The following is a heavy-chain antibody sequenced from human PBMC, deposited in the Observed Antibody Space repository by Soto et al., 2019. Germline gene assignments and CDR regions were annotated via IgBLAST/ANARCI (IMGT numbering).Heavy chain of an antibody. J-gene: IGHJ4*02. Sequence: GGSLRLSCTASGFTFGDYAMSWFRQAPGKGLEWVGFIRSKAYGGTTEYAASVKGRFTISRDDSKSIAYLQMNSLKTEDTAVYYCTRTFYIVVVTGFDYWGQGTLVTISS. CDR2: IRSKAYGGTT. D-gene: IGHD2-21*02. CDR1: GFTFGDYA. CDR3: TRTFYIVVVTGFDY. V-gene: IGHV3-49*03.